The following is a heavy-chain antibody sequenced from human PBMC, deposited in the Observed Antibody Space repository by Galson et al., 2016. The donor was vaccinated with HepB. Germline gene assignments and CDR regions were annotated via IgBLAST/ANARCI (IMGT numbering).Heavy chain of an antibody. CDR1: GFSIQMYA. J-gene: IGHJ4*02. CDR3: VKDAGRSGRQYFFDS. D-gene: IGHD3-10*01. CDR2: INNGGGTT. Sequence: SLRLSCAASGFSIQMYAINWVRQAPGKGLEWVSSINNGGGTTRYGDFVQGRFTISRDTSKNMVFLDMNRLRAEDTALYFGVKDAGRSGRQYFFDSWGQGTVVTV. V-gene: IGHV3-23*01.